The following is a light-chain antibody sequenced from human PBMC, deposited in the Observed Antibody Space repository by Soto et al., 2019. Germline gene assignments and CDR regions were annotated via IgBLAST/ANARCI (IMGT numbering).Light chain of an antibody. V-gene: IGKV1-5*01. CDR1: QSIGGW. CDR3: QQVKTYPRT. CDR2: EES. J-gene: IGKJ4*01. Sequence: DIQMTQSPSTLSGSVGDRVTITCRASQSIGGWLAWYQQKPGKAPKLLIYEESTLHSGVPSRFSGRKSGTQFTLTIDSLQPEDFATYYCQQVKTYPRTFGGGTKVDIK.